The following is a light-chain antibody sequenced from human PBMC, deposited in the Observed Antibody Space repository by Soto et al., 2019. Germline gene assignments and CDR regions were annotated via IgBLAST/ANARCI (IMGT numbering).Light chain of an antibody. J-gene: IGKJ4*01. CDR1: QSVYKNF. V-gene: IGKV3-20*01. Sequence: EIVLTQSPGTLSLSPGERATLSCRASQSVYKNFLAWYQQKPGQAPRLLINGASNRATGIPDRFSGSGSGTDFSLTIDRLEPEHFAVYFCQQYGSSPPPFGGGTKVAIK. CDR3: QQYGSSPPP. CDR2: GAS.